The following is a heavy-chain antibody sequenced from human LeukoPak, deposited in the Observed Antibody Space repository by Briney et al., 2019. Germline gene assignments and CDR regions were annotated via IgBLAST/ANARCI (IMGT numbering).Heavy chain of an antibody. CDR3: AHRRYLMDSWAVGAFDM. J-gene: IGHJ3*02. CDR2: IYWDNDK. D-gene: IGHD1-14*01. CDR1: GFSLSTSGMG. V-gene: IGHV2-5*02. Sequence: SGPTLVKPTQTLTLTCTFSGFSLSTSGMGVGWIRQSPGKALESLAIIYWDNDKRYSPSLKSRLSITKDTSKNEVVLTMTNMDPGDTATYYCAHRRYLMDSWAVGAFDMWGQGTMVTVSS.